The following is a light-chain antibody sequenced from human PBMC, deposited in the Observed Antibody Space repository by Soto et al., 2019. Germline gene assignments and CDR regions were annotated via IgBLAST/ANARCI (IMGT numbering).Light chain of an antibody. CDR2: GAS. Sequence: EIVLTQSPGTLSLSPGERATLSCRASQSVSSSYLAWYQQKPGQAPRLLIYGASSRATGIPDRFSGSGSGTDCTLTISRLWPEDLAVYDCQQYGSAPQVITFGPGNNVDIK. V-gene: IGKV3-20*01. CDR1: QSVSSSY. CDR3: QQYGSAPQVIT. J-gene: IGKJ3*01.